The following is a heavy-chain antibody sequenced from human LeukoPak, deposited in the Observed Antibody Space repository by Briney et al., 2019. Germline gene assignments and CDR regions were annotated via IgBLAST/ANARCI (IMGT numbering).Heavy chain of an antibody. Sequence: GGSLRLSCAASGFTFSSYGMHWVRQAPGKGLEWVAVIWYDGTNKYYADSVKGRFTIYRDNSKTTLYLPMNSLRSEDTAVYYCAKESPIFGVVSRSGWRLDYWGQGTLVTVSS. J-gene: IGHJ4*02. CDR2: IWYDGTNK. CDR3: AKESPIFGVVSRSGWRLDY. D-gene: IGHD3-3*01. V-gene: IGHV3-30*02. CDR1: GFTFSSYG.